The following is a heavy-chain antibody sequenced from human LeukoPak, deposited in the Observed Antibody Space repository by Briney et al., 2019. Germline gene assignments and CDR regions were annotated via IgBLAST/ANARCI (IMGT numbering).Heavy chain of an antibody. CDR2: TYYRSKWYN. CDR3: ARSGSSRLFFDY. D-gene: IGHD6-13*01. V-gene: IGHV6-1*01. Sequence: SQTLSLTCAVSGDSVPSKSAAWNWIRQSPSRGLEWLGRTYYRSKWYNDYAVSVKSRISINPDTSKNQFSLQLNSVTAADTAVYYCARSGSSRLFFDYWGQGTLVTVSS. J-gene: IGHJ4*02. CDR1: GDSVPSKSAA.